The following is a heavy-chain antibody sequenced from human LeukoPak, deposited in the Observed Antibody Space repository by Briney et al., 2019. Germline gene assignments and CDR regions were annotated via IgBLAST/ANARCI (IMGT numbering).Heavy chain of an antibody. Sequence: SSVPHPPGKRLEWLGEINHSGSTNYKPSLKSRVTISVDTSKNQFSLKLSSVTAADTAVYYCARNQPRAMVRGLYYNMDVWGKGTTVTVSS. D-gene: IGHD3-10*01. J-gene: IGHJ6*03. CDR3: ARNQPRAMVRGLYYNMDV. V-gene: IGHV4-34*01. CDR2: INHSGST.